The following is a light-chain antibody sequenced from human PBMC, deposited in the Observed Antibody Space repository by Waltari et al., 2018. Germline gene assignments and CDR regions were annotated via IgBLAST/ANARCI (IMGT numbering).Light chain of an antibody. CDR1: QGISSY. J-gene: IGKJ2*01. Sequence: DIQMTQSPSSLSASVGDTVTITCRASQGISSYLNWFQQKPGKAPNLLIYAATTLQSGVPSRFSGSGSGTEFTLTISSLQPEDFAAYYCLQHNGYPYTFGQGTKVEIK. CDR3: LQHNGYPYT. CDR2: AAT. V-gene: IGKV1-17*01.